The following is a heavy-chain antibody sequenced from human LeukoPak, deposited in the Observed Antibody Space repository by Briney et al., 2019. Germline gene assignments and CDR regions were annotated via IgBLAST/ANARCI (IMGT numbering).Heavy chain of an antibody. CDR1: GFTFSSYW. D-gene: IGHD2-2*01. J-gene: IGHJ6*02. CDR2: IKQDGSEK. V-gene: IGHV3-7*01. CDR3: ARALPDCSSTSCYYYYYYGIDV. Sequence: GGSLRLPCAASGFTFSSYWMSWVRQAPGKGLEWVANIKQDGSEKYYVDSVKGRFTISRDNAKNSLYLQMNSLRAEDTAVYYCARALPDCSSTSCYYYYYYGIDVWGQGTTVTVSS.